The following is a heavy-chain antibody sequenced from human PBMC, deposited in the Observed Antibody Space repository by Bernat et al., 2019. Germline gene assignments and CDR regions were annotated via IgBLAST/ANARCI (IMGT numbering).Heavy chain of an antibody. D-gene: IGHD3-16*01. V-gene: IGHV4-34*01. CDR1: GGSFSGYY. CDR2: INHSGST. J-gene: IGHJ5*02. Sequence: QVQLQQWGAGLLKPSETLSLTCAVYGGSFSGYYWSWIRQPPGKGLEWIGEINHSGSTNYNPSPKSRVTISVDTSKNQFSLKLSSVTAADTAVYYCARGITNGGGFDPWGQGTLVTVSS. CDR3: ARGITNGGGFDP.